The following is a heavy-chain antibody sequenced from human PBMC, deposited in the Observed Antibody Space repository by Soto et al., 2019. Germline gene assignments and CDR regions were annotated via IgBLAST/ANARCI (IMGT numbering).Heavy chain of an antibody. V-gene: IGHV4-4*07. J-gene: IGHJ4*02. CDR1: GASVRSYT. Sequence: SETLSLTCIVSGASVRSYTWSWVRQPANKGLEWIGRVFSSVSATYNPSLESRVSISMDTPENRISLKLDSVTAADAGVYFCARDGMTTGDTWGPGTLVTVSS. CDR3: ARDGMTTGDT. CDR2: VFSSVSA. D-gene: IGHD2-21*02.